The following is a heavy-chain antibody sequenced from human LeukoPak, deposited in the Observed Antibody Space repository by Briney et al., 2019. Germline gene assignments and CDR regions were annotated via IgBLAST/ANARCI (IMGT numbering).Heavy chain of an antibody. V-gene: IGHV5-51*01. CDR1: GYSFTSYW. Sequence: GESLKISCKGSGYSFTSYWIGWVRQMPGKGLEWMGIIYPGDSDTRYSPSFQGQVTISADKSTSTAYLQWSSLKASDTAMYYCARHPDSSSWYDLDAFDIWGQGTMVTVSS. CDR3: ARHPDSSSWYDLDAFDI. J-gene: IGHJ3*02. D-gene: IGHD6-13*01. CDR2: IYPGDSDT.